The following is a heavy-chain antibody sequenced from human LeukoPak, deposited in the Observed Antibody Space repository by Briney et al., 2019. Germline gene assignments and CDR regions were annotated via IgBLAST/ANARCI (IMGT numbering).Heavy chain of an antibody. CDR2: IIPIFGTA. Sequence: SVKVSCKASGGTFSSYAISWVRQAPGQGLEWMGGIIPIFGTANYAQKFQGRVTITADESTSTAYMELSSPRSEDTAVYYCARDPEEQTAMVSRDLSDYWGQGTLVTVSS. V-gene: IGHV1-69*13. CDR3: ARDPEEQTAMVSRDLSDY. CDR1: GGTFSSYA. J-gene: IGHJ4*02. D-gene: IGHD5-18*01.